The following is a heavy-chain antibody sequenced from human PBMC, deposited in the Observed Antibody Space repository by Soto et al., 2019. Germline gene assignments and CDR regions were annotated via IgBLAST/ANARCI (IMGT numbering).Heavy chain of an antibody. Sequence: QVQLVQSGAEVKKPGASVKVSCKASGYTFTSYDINWVRQATGQGLEWMGWMNPNSGNTGYAQKFQGRVTMTRNTSISTAYMELSSLRSEDTAVYYCARATSNCRLRERPYYMDVWGKGTTVTVSS. CDR3: ARATSNCRLRERPYYMDV. V-gene: IGHV1-8*01. D-gene: IGHD4-17*01. J-gene: IGHJ6*03. CDR2: MNPNSGNT. CDR1: GYTFTSYD.